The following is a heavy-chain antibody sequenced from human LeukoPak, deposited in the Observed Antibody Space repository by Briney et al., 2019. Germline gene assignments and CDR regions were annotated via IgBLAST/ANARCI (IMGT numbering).Heavy chain of an antibody. Sequence: PGGSLRLSCAASEFTFSSHAMSWVRQAPGKGLEWVSIISGSGGVTYYADSVKGRFTISRDNSKNTLSLQMNSLRVEDTAIYYCTRSGYRHPYHFDSWGQGTLVIVSS. CDR1: EFTFSSHA. V-gene: IGHV3-23*01. D-gene: IGHD3-22*01. J-gene: IGHJ4*02. CDR3: TRSGYRHPYHFDS. CDR2: ISGSGGVT.